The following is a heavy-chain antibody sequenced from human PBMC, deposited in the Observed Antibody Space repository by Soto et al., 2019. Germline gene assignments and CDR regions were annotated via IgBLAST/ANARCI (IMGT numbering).Heavy chain of an antibody. V-gene: IGHV3-11*01. D-gene: IGHD3-10*01. CDR1: GFTFSDYY. CDR2: ISTNGSTI. J-gene: IGHJ4*02. Sequence: PGGALRLSCAASGFTFSDYYMNWIRQAPGKGLEWVSYISTNGSTIYHADFVKGRLTISRDNAKNSLYLQMTSLRAEGTALYYCVKPRGRLGEAHWGQGIMVTVSS. CDR3: VKPRGRLGEAH.